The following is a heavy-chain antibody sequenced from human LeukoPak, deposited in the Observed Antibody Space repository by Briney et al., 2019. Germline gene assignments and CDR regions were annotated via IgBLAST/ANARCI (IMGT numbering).Heavy chain of an antibody. Sequence: SETLSLTCTVSGGSISSYYWSWIRQPPGKGLEWIGYIYFSGNTNYNPSLKSRVTISVDTSKNHFSLKLSSVTAADTAVYYCARHLGVCSSTGCNSWFDPWGQGTLVTVSS. V-gene: IGHV4-59*08. CDR3: ARHLGVCSSTGCNSWFDP. J-gene: IGHJ5*02. CDR2: IYFSGNT. CDR1: GGSISSYY. D-gene: IGHD2-2*02.